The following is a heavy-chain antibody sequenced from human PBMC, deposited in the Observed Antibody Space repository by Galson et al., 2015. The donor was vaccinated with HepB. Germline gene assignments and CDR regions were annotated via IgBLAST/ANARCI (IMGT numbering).Heavy chain of an antibody. CDR3: VKDLTYYYGSGISRAYGLDV. D-gene: IGHD3-10*01. J-gene: IGHJ6*02. CDR2: ISWDGVTT. V-gene: IGHV3-43*01. CDR1: GFTFDDYT. Sequence: SLRLSCAASGFTFDDYTMHWVRQAPGKGLEWVYLISWDGVTTYYADSVKGRFTVSRDNSKHSLFLQMNSLRTQDTALYYCVKDLTYYYGSGISRAYGLDVWGQGTPVTVAS.